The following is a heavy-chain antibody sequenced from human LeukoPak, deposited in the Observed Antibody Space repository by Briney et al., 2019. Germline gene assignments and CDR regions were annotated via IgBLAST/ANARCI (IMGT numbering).Heavy chain of an antibody. CDR1: GFTFSSYG. D-gene: IGHD2-2*01. J-gene: IGHJ4*02. V-gene: IGHV3-30*03. CDR2: ISYDGSNK. Sequence: PGGSLRLSCAASGFTFSSYGMHWVRQAPGKGLEWVAVISYDGSNKYYADSVKGRFTISRDNSKNTLYLQMNGLRAEDTAVYYCARERVGLDYWGQGTLVTVSS. CDR3: ARERVGLDY.